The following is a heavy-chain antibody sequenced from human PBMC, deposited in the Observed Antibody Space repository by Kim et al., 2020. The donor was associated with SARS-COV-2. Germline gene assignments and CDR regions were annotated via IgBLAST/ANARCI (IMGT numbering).Heavy chain of an antibody. D-gene: IGHD2-15*01. Sequence: GESLKISCKGSGYSFTSYWISWVRQMPGKGLEWMGRIDPSDSYTNYSPSFQGHVTISADKSISTAYLQWSSLKASDTAMYYCARLRGGGGYPPMQTRGWFDPWGQGTLVTVSS. CDR1: GYSFTSYW. CDR2: IDPSDSYT. J-gene: IGHJ5*02. CDR3: ARLRGGGGYPPMQTRGWFDP. V-gene: IGHV5-10-1*01.